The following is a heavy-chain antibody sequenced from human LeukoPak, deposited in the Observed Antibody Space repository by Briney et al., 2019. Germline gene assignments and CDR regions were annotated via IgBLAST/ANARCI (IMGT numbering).Heavy chain of an antibody. J-gene: IGHJ6*03. CDR3: ARVRQWLAWGYYYYYMDV. CDR1: GGSISSYY. Sequence: SETLSLTCTVSGGSISSYYWSWIRQPPGKGLEWIGYIYYSGSTNYKPSLKSRVTISVDTSKNQFSLKLSSVTAADTAVYYCARVRQWLAWGYYYYYMDVWGKGTTVTVSS. CDR2: IYYSGST. V-gene: IGHV4-59*01. D-gene: IGHD6-19*01.